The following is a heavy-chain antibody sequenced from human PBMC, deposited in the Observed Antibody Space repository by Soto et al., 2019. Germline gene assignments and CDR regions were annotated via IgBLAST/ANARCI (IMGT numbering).Heavy chain of an antibody. CDR1: GGSFSGYY. D-gene: IGHD1-26*01. J-gene: IGHJ4*02. Sequence: QVQLQQWGAGLLKPSETLSRTCAVYGGSFSGYYWTWIRQPPGKGLEWIGDINHSGSTNYNPFLKSGLTISEDTSKNQFSLKLSFMTAADKDVYYCVRGRWERLPQIGGTLDDWGQGSLVTVSS. CDR2: INHSGST. V-gene: IGHV4-34*02. CDR3: VRGRWERLPQIGGTLDD.